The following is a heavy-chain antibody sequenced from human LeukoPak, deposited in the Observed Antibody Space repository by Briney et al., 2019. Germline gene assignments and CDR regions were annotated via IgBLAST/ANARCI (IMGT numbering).Heavy chain of an antibody. J-gene: IGHJ4*02. CDR1: GGTFSSYA. CDR2: IIPILGIA. Sequence: ASVKVSCKASGGTFSSYAISWVRQAPGQGLEWMGRIIPILGIANYAQKFQGRVTITADKSTSTAYMELSSLRSEDTAVYYCATSGYSYGYYFDYWGQGTLVTVSS. V-gene: IGHV1-69*04. D-gene: IGHD5-18*01. CDR3: ATSGYSYGYYFDY.